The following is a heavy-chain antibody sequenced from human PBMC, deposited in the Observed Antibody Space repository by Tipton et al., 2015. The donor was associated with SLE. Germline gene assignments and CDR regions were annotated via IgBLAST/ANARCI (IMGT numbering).Heavy chain of an antibody. CDR3: ARSAGGTHSSGYYVDY. CDR1: GYSFTNYW. Sequence: QSGAEVKKAGESLKMSCKGSGYSFTNYWIGWVRQMPGKGLEWMGFVYPGDSDSRYSPSFQGQVTISADKSISTAYLQWSSLKASDTAMYYCARSAGGTHSSGYYVDYWGQGTLVTVSS. J-gene: IGHJ4*02. D-gene: IGHD3-22*01. V-gene: IGHV5-51*03. CDR2: VYPGDSDS.